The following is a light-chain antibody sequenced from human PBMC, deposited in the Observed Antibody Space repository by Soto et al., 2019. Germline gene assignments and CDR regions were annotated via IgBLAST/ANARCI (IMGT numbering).Light chain of an antibody. V-gene: IGKV3-20*01. CDR1: QSISRSF. Sequence: EFVLTQSPGKLSLSPGERATLSCRASQSISRSFLAWYQQKPGQAPRLLIYGASSRGTGIPDRFSGSGSGTDFTLTISRLEPEDFAVYYCQQYGSSLLTFGGGTKVEIK. J-gene: IGKJ4*01. CDR3: QQYGSSLLT. CDR2: GAS.